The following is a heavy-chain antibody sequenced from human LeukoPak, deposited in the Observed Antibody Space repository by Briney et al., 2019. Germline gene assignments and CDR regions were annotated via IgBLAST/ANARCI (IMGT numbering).Heavy chain of an antibody. CDR3: ARGGDYGDLRYFDY. Sequence: KPSETLSLTCTVSGGSINNYYWSWIRRPPGKGLEWIGYIYYRGSTNYNPSLKSRVTFSVDTSKNQFSLKLNSVTAADTAVYYCARGGDYGDLRYFDYWGQGTLVTVSS. J-gene: IGHJ4*02. CDR2: IYYRGST. D-gene: IGHD4-17*01. CDR1: GGSINNYY. V-gene: IGHV4-59*01.